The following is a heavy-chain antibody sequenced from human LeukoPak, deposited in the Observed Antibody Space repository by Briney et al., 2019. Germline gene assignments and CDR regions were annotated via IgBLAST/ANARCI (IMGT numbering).Heavy chain of an antibody. CDR1: GGSFSGYY. CDR3: ARGRGMSGVASEVYNWYDP. Sequence: SETLSLTCAVYGGSFSGYYWSWIRQPPGKGLEWIGEINHSGSTNYNPSLKSRVTISVDTSKNQFSLKLSSVTAADTAVYYCARGRGMSGVASEVYNWYDPWGQGTLVTVSS. D-gene: IGHD3-3*01. J-gene: IGHJ5*02. V-gene: IGHV4-34*01. CDR2: INHSGST.